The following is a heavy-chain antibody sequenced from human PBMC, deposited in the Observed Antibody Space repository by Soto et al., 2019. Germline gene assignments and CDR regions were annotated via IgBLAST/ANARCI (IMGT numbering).Heavy chain of an antibody. CDR1: GFTFSSYS. Sequence: GGSLRLSCAASGFTFSSYSMNWVRQAPGKGLEWVSSISSSSSYIYYADSVKGRFTISRDNAKNSLYLQMSSLRAEDTAVYYCARDSEYSSGWTRFDPWGQGTLVTVSS. D-gene: IGHD6-19*01. J-gene: IGHJ5*02. CDR3: ARDSEYSSGWTRFDP. V-gene: IGHV3-21*01. CDR2: ISSSSSYI.